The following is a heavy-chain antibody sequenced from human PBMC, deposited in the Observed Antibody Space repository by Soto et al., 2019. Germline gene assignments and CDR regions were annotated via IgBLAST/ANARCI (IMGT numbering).Heavy chain of an antibody. CDR2: ISYDGNNK. V-gene: IGHV3-30*18. CDR1: GFTINTYG. D-gene: IGHD3-22*01. CDR3: AKDRYYYDSSGYYYYFDY. Sequence: QVQLVESGGGVVQPGRSLRLSCAASGFTINTYGIHWVRQAPGKGLEWVAVISYDGNNKFYGDSVKGRFTISRDNSKNTLDLQINSLRAEDTALYYCAKDRYYYDSSGYYYYFDYWGQGTLVTVSS. J-gene: IGHJ4*02.